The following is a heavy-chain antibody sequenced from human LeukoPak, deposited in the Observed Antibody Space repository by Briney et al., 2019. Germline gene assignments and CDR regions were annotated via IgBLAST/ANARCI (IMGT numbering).Heavy chain of an antibody. J-gene: IGHJ4*02. Sequence: GGPLRLSCAASGFTFNTYWMSWVRQAPGKGLEWVANIKPDGSEKYYVDSVKGRFTISTDNAKNSLYLQMDSLRAEDTAVYYCAMLTADSSYWGQGTLVTVSS. CDR3: AMLTADSSY. D-gene: IGHD3-22*01. V-gene: IGHV3-7*01. CDR2: IKPDGSEK. CDR1: GFTFNTYW.